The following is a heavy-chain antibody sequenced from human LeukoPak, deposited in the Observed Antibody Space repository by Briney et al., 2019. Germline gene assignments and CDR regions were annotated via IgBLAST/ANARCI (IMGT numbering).Heavy chain of an antibody. J-gene: IGHJ4*02. CDR1: GFTFSSYA. D-gene: IGHD3-9*01. CDR2: ISYDGSNK. V-gene: IGHV3-30*04. Sequence: GGSLRLSCAASGFTFSSYAVHWVRQAPGKGLEWVAVISYDGSNKYYADSVKGRFTISRDNSKNTLYLQMNSLRAEDTAVYYCARDYVLTGYLDYWGQGTLVTVSS. CDR3: ARDYVLTGYLDY.